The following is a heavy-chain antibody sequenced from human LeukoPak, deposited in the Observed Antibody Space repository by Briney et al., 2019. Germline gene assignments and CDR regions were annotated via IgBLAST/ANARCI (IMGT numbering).Heavy chain of an antibody. J-gene: IGHJ4*02. CDR2: ISWNSGSI. Sequence: PGRSLRLSCAASGFTFDDYAMHWVRQAPGKGLEWVSGISWNSGSIGYADSVKGRFTISRDNAKNSLYLQMNSLRAEDTALYYCAKARGVVGANFDYWGQGTLVTVSS. V-gene: IGHV3-9*01. D-gene: IGHD1-26*01. CDR1: GFTFDDYA. CDR3: AKARGVVGANFDY.